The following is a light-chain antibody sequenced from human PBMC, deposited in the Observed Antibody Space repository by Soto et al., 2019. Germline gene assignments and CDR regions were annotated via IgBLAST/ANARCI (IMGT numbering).Light chain of an antibody. J-gene: IGKJ4*01. V-gene: IGKV3-20*01. CDR2: GAS. Sequence: EMVLTQSPGTLSLSPGERATLSCRASQSVSSSYLAWYQQKPGQAPRLLIYGASSRATGIPDRFSGSGSGTDVTLTISRLEPEGFAVYYCQQYGSSGLTFGGGTKVEIK. CDR3: QQYGSSGLT. CDR1: QSVSSSY.